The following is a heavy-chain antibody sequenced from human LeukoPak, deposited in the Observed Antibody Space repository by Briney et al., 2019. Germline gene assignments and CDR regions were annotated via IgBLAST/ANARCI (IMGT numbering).Heavy chain of an antibody. Sequence: PGGSLRLSCAASGFTFSSYGMHWVRQAPGKGLEWVAVISYDGTTKYYGDSVKGRFTISRDNAKNSLYLQMNSLRAEDTAVYYCARDYSGWSLDPWGQGTLVTVSS. V-gene: IGHV3-30*03. D-gene: IGHD5-12*01. CDR3: ARDYSGWSLDP. J-gene: IGHJ5*02. CDR2: ISYDGTTK. CDR1: GFTFSSYG.